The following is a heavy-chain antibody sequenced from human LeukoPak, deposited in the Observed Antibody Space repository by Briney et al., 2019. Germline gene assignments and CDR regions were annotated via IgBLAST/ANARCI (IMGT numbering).Heavy chain of an antibody. CDR3: ARDYDFWSGFVGS. Sequence: PGGSLRLSCAASGFTFSSYGMHWVRQAPGKGLEWVAFIRYDGSNKYYADSVKGRFTISRDNSKNTLYLQMNSLRAEDTAVYYCARDYDFWSGFVGSWGQGTLVTVSS. D-gene: IGHD3-3*01. CDR1: GFTFSSYG. CDR2: IRYDGSNK. V-gene: IGHV3-30*02. J-gene: IGHJ5*01.